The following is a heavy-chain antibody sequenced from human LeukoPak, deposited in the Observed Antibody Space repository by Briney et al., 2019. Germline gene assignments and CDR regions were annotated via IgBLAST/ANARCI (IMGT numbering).Heavy chain of an antibody. V-gene: IGHV4-34*01. J-gene: IGHJ6*03. CDR1: GGSFSGYY. CDR2: INHSGST. D-gene: IGHD3-3*01. CDR3: ARENSGDFWSGYYRPYYYYMDV. Sequence: SETLSLTCAVYGGSFSGYYWSWIRQPPGKGLEWIGEINHSGSTNYNPSLKSRVTISVDTSNNQFSLKLSSVTAADTAVYYCARENSGDFWSGYYRPYYYYMDVWGKGTTVTVSS.